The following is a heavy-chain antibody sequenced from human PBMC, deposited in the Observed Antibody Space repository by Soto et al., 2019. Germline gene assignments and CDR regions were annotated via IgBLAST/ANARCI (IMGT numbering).Heavy chain of an antibody. CDR2: IYYSGST. D-gene: IGHD2-2*01. Sequence: PSETLSLTCTVSGGSISSGGYYWSWIRQHPGKGLEWIGYIYYSGSTYYNPSLKSRVTISVDTSKNQFSLKLSSVTAADTAVYYCARGQVVPAAPVDYWGQGTLVTVSS. CDR1: GGSISSGGYY. V-gene: IGHV4-31*03. J-gene: IGHJ4*02. CDR3: ARGQVVPAAPVDY.